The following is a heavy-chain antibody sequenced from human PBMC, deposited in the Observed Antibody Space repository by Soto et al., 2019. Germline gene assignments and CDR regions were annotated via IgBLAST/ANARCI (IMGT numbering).Heavy chain of an antibody. D-gene: IGHD3-3*01. CDR3: ATSIKVFGLMIHQFET. Sequence: PSSSXSLTCSFDVCCVNVYYFYWIRHPPGKGLECIGEINHTGGTHYKPSLKSRVTMSVDTSKNQFSLRLSSVTAADTAIYYCATSIKVFGLMIHQFETWGQGTQVTVYS. J-gene: IGHJ5*02. CDR1: VCCVNVYY. V-gene: IGHV4-34*01. CDR2: INHTGGT.